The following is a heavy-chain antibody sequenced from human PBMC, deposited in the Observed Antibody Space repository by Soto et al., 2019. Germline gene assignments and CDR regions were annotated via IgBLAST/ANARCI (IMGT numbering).Heavy chain of an antibody. CDR1: GFSLTTSVVG. J-gene: IGHJ5*01. V-gene: IGHV2-5*02. Sequence: QITLKESGPPLVKPTQTLTLTCTFSGFSLTTSVVGVGWIRQPPGKALEWLALIYWDDDKRYSPSLKSRLTITKVTSRNQVVLTMTNMDPVDTATYFCVHRDGFGEFDSWGQGTLVTVSS. D-gene: IGHD3-10*01. CDR2: IYWDDDK. CDR3: VHRDGFGEFDS.